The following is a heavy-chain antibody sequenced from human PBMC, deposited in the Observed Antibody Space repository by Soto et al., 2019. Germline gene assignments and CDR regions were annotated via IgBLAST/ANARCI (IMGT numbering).Heavy chain of an antibody. CDR3: ARGHIAARPVGWFDP. Sequence: SETLSLTCTVSGGSISSGGYYWSWIRQHPGKGLEWIGYIYYSGSTYYNPSLESRVTISVDTSKNQFSLKLSSVTAADTAVYYCARGHIAARPVGWFDPWGQGTLVTVSS. D-gene: IGHD6-6*01. CDR1: GGSISSGGYY. J-gene: IGHJ5*02. CDR2: IYYSGST. V-gene: IGHV4-31*03.